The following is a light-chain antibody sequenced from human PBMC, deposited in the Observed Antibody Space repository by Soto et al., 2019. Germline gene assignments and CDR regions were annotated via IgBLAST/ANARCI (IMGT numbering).Light chain of an antibody. CDR2: EVS. Sequence: QSALTQPASVSGSPGQSITISCTGTSREVGSYNLVSWYQHHPGKAPRLIIYEVSKGPSGASNRFSGSKSGNTASLTISGLQAEDEADYYCCSYVGSSSVVFGGGIKLTVL. V-gene: IGLV2-23*02. CDR1: SREVGSYNL. J-gene: IGLJ2*01. CDR3: CSYVGSSSVV.